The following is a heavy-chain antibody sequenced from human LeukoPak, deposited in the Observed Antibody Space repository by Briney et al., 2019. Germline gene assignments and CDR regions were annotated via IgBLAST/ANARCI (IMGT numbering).Heavy chain of an antibody. J-gene: IGHJ3*02. CDR2: INPNSGGT. V-gene: IGHV1-2*02. D-gene: IGHD5-24*01. CDR3: AREGEMATNDAFDI. Sequence: ASVKVSCKASGYTFTGYYMHWVRQAPGQGLEWMGWINPNSGGTNYAQKFQGRVTMTRDTSISTAYMELSRLRSDDTAVYYCAREGEMATNDAFDIWGQGTMVTVSS. CDR1: GYTFTGYY.